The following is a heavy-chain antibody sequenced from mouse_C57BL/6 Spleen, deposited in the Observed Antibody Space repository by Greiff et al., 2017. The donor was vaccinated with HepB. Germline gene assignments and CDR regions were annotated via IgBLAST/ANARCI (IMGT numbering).Heavy chain of an antibody. CDR3: TGGNDY. V-gene: IGHV1-15*01. CDR2: IDPETGGT. Sequence: VHLVESGAELVRPGASVTLSCKASGYTFTDYEMHWVKQTPVHGLEWIGAIDPETGGTAYNQKFKGKAILTADKSSSTAYMELRSLTSEDSAVYYCTGGNDYWGQGTTLTVSS. D-gene: IGHD2-1*01. J-gene: IGHJ2*01. CDR1: GYTFTDYE.